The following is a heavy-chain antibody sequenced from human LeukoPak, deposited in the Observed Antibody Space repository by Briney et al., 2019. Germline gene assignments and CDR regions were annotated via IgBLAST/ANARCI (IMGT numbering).Heavy chain of an antibody. CDR2: INWHGGST. D-gene: IGHD3-22*01. CDR3: ARREYYDSSGYYFDY. Sequence: GGSLRLSCAASGFTVSNNYMNWVRQAPGKGLEWVSGINWHGGSTGYADSVKGRFTISRDNAKNSLYLQMNSLRAEDTAFYYCARREYYDSSGYYFDYWGQGTLVTVSS. V-gene: IGHV3-20*04. CDR1: GFTVSNNY. J-gene: IGHJ4*02.